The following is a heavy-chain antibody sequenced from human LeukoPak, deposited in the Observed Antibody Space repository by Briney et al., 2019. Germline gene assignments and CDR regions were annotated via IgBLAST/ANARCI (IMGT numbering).Heavy chain of an antibody. V-gene: IGHV3-48*03. CDR2: ISSSGSTI. J-gene: IGHJ4*02. Sequence: PGGSRRLSCAASGFTFSSYEMNWVRQAPGKGLEWVSYISSSGSTIYYADSVKGRFTISRDNSRNTLFLQMNSLRAEDTAVYYCAKAVLRFLEWSYFDCWGQGTLVTVSS. D-gene: IGHD3-3*01. CDR3: AKAVLRFLEWSYFDC. CDR1: GFTFSSYE.